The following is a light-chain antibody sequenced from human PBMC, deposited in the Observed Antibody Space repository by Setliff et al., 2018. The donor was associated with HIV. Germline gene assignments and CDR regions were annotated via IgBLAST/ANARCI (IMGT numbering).Light chain of an antibody. J-gene: IGLJ1*01. Sequence: SYELTQPPSVSVAPGQTASITCAGNNIGGKSVHWYQQKPGRAPVVVIYYDRDRPSGIPERFSGSNSGNTATLSISRVEAGDEADYYCQVWDTSEELFGPGTKVTVL. V-gene: IGLV3-21*04. CDR3: QVWDTSEEL. CDR2: YDR. CDR1: NIGGKS.